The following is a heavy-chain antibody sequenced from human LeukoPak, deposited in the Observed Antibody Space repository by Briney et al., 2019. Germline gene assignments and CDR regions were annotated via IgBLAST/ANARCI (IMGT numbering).Heavy chain of an antibody. CDR1: GFTFSSYS. Sequence: GGSLRLSCAASGFTFSSYSMNWVRQAPGKGLEWVSSISSSSSYIYYADSVKGRFTISRDNAKNSLYLQMNSLRAEDTAVYYCARVWGSSGDDVFDIWGQGTMVTVSS. CDR3: ARVWGSSGDDVFDI. J-gene: IGHJ3*02. V-gene: IGHV3-21*01. D-gene: IGHD3-22*01. CDR2: ISSSSSYI.